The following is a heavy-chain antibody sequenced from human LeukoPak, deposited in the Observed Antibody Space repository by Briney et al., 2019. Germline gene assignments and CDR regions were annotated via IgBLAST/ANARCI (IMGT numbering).Heavy chain of an antibody. CDR3: ARDARTVGITMIVVGFDY. CDR1: GFTFSSYD. V-gene: IGHV3-30*04. Sequence: GRSLRLSCAASGFTFSSYDMYWVRQSPGKGLEWVAVISYDGSNKYYADSVKGRFTISRDNSKNTLYLQMNRLRAEDTAVYYCARDARTVGITMIVVGFDYWGQGTLVTVSS. J-gene: IGHJ4*02. CDR2: ISYDGSNK. D-gene: IGHD3-22*01.